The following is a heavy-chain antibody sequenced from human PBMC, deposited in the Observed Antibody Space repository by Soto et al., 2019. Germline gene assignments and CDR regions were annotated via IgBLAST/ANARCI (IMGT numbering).Heavy chain of an antibody. CDR1: GTSIRNHY. CDR2: IYISGST. CDR3: ARDSGSWSGYDFFDF. D-gene: IGHD5-12*01. V-gene: IGHV4-4*07. J-gene: IGHJ4*02. Sequence: SETLYLTCTVSGTSIRNHYWSWIRQPAGKGLEWIGRIYISGSTNYNPSLKSRVTMSVDTSKNQFSLKVSSVTAADTAVYYCARDSGSWSGYDFFDFWGQGSPVTVSS.